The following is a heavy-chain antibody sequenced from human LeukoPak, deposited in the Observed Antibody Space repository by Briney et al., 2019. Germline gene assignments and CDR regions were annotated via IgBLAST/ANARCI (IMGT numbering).Heavy chain of an antibody. CDR1: GDSISSGGYY. Sequence: SETLSLTCTVSGDSISSGGYYWSWIRQPPGKGLEWIGYIYHSGSTHYNPSLKSRVTISVDRSKNQFSLKLSSLTAADTAVYYCARDRSGLDYWGQGTLVTVSS. CDR3: ARDRSGLDY. V-gene: IGHV4-30-2*01. D-gene: IGHD3-3*01. CDR2: IYHSGST. J-gene: IGHJ4*02.